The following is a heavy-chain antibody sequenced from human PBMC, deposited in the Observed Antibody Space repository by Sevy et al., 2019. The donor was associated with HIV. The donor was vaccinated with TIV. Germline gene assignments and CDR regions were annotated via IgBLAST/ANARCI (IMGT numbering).Heavy chain of an antibody. Sequence: SDTLSLTCAVYGGSFSGYYWSWIRQPPGKGLEWIGEINHSGSTKYNPSLKSRVTISVDTSKNQFSLKLSSVTAADTAVYYCARAGITGTTAEYFQHWGQGTLVTVSS. D-gene: IGHD1-7*01. CDR2: INHSGST. V-gene: IGHV4-34*01. CDR3: ARAGITGTTAEYFQH. J-gene: IGHJ1*01. CDR1: GGSFSGYY.